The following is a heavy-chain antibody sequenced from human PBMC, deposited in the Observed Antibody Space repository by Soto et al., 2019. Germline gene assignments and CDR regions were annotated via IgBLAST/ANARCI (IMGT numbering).Heavy chain of an antibody. CDR1: GYTFTSYG. D-gene: IGHD3-16*01. CDR2: ISAYNGNT. CDR3: ARSPVSDGYYYGMDV. J-gene: IGHJ6*02. Sequence: GSVKVSCKASGYTFTSYGISWVRQAPGQGLEWMGWISAYNGNTNYAQKLQGRVTMTTDTSTSTAYMELRSLRSDDTAVYYCARSPVSDGYYYGMDVWGQGTTVTFSS. V-gene: IGHV1-18*04.